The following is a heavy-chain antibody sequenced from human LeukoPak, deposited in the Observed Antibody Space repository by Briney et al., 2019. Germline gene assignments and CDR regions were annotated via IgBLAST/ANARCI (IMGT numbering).Heavy chain of an antibody. Sequence: PGGSLRLSCAVSGFTFSGFWMSWSRQAPGKGLEWVASINSDGSEGYYADVVKGRFTISRDNAKNSLYPQINSLRAEDTAVYYCARSSYSSSSSVWGQGTMVTVSS. V-gene: IGHV3-7*03. CDR2: INSDGSEG. J-gene: IGHJ3*01. CDR1: GFTFSGFW. CDR3: ARSSYSSSSSV. D-gene: IGHD6-6*01.